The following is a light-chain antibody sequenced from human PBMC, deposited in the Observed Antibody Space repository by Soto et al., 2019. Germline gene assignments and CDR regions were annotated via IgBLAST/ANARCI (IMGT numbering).Light chain of an antibody. CDR1: QDIRKD. CDR2: DAS. CDR3: PPHATSPPP. Sequence: DIQMTQSPSSLSASVGDRVTITCQASQDIRKDLNWYQQKPGKAPKLLIYDASNLETGVPSRFSGSRYGKDFTLTISSLQPEDFPMPPCPPHATSPPPFRSGTKV. V-gene: IGKV1-33*01. J-gene: IGKJ1*01.